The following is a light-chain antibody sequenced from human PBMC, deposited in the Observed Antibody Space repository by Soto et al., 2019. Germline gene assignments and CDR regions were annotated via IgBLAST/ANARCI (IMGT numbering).Light chain of an antibody. Sequence: IVLTQSPGTLSLSPGERATLSCRASQSVRSSHFAWYQQKPGQAPSLLIFGASTRAPGIPARFSGSGSGTDFTLTISKLQHEDFAVYYCQQRSNRPITFGQGTRLRL. CDR2: GAS. V-gene: IGKV3D-20*02. J-gene: IGKJ5*01. CDR3: QQRSNRPIT. CDR1: QSVRSSH.